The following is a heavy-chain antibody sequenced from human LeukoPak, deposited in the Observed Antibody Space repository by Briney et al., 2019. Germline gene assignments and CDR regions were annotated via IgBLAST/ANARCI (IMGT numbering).Heavy chain of an antibody. CDR2: MSYSGTK. Sequence: SETLSPTCNVSGVSMSGYYWSWIRQSPGKGLEWIAYMSYSGTKNSNPSLKSRVTMSVDTSKSQFSLRLTSVTAADTAIYYCTRWGALNGFDIWGQGTVVTVSS. J-gene: IGHJ3*02. D-gene: IGHD3-16*01. CDR1: GVSMSGYY. CDR3: TRWGALNGFDI. V-gene: IGHV4-59*01.